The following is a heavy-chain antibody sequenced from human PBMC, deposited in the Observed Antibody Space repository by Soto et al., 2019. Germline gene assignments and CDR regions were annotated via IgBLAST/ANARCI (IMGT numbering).Heavy chain of an antibody. Sequence: SGPTLVNPTQALTLTCTFSGFSLRTTGVGVGWIRQPPGKALEWLALLYWDDDNRYNPSLKSRLTLTKDTSKSQVVLTLTNVDPADTATYYCAHNPPQDSGDFDIWGQGTIVTVSS. D-gene: IGHD2-15*01. CDR1: GFSLRTTGVG. CDR2: LYWDDDN. V-gene: IGHV2-5*02. CDR3: AHNPPQDSGDFDI. J-gene: IGHJ3*02.